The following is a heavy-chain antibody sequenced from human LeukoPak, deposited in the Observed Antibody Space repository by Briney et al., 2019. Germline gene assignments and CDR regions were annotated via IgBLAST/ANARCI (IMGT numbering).Heavy chain of an antibody. D-gene: IGHD2-8*02. J-gene: IGHJ4*02. CDR2: IFPSGGEI. V-gene: IGHV3-23*01. CDR1: GFTFSTFA. CDR3: ATYRQVLLPFES. Sequence: EGSLRLSCAASGFTFSTFAMIWVRQPPGKGLEWVSSIFPSGGEIHYADSVRGRFTISRDNSKSTLSLQMNSLRAEDTAIYYCATYRQVLLPFESWGQGTLVTVSS.